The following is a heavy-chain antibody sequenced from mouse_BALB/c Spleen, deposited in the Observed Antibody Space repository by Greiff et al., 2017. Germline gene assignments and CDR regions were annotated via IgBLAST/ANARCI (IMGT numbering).Heavy chain of an antibody. J-gene: IGHJ2*01. CDR1: GYAFSSSW. Sequence: QVQLQQSGPELVKPGASVKISCKASGYAFSSSWMNWVKQRPGQGLEWIGRIYPGDGDTNYNGKFKGKATLTADKSSSTAYMQLSSLTSVDSAVYFCARLGDYDGGHYWGQGTTLTVSS. D-gene: IGHD2-4*01. V-gene: IGHV1-82*01. CDR3: ARLGDYDGGHY. CDR2: IYPGDGDT.